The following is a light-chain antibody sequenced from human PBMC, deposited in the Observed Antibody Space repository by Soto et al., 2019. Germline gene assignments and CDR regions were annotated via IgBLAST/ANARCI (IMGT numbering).Light chain of an antibody. Sequence: QSALTQPRSVSGSLGQSVTISCTGSSSDVGGFNRVSWYQQPPRTAPKLMIYEVNNRPSGVPDRFSGSKSGNTASLTISGLQGEDEATYYCSSYGGNYNVVFGGVTKLTVL. CDR1: SSDVGGFNR. J-gene: IGLJ2*01. V-gene: IGLV2-11*01. CDR3: SSYGGNYNVV. CDR2: EVN.